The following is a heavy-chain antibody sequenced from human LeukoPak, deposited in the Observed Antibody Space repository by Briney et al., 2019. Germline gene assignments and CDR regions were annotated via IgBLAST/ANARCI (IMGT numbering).Heavy chain of an antibody. CDR3: ATTFDDPGAGYLDY. Sequence: SGTLSLTCAVSGGSISSSNWWSWVRQPPGKGLEWIGEIYHSGSTNYNPSLKSRVTISVDTSKNQFSLKLSSVTAADTAVYYCATTFDDPGAGYLDYWGQETLVTVSS. V-gene: IGHV4-4*02. J-gene: IGHJ4*02. D-gene: IGHD2/OR15-2a*01. CDR1: GGSISSSNW. CDR2: IYHSGST.